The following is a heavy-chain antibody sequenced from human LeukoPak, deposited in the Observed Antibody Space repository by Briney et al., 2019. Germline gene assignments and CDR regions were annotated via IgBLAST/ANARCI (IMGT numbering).Heavy chain of an antibody. Sequence: GGSLRLSCAAPGFTFSNYCMTWVRQAPGKGLEWVANIKQDGSQKYYVDSVKGRFTISRDNAKISSYLQMNSLRAEDTAVYYCARIGYSSSSLDYWGQGTLVTVSS. J-gene: IGHJ4*02. CDR1: GFTFSNYC. CDR2: IKQDGSQK. CDR3: ARIGYSSSSLDY. D-gene: IGHD6-6*01. V-gene: IGHV3-7*01.